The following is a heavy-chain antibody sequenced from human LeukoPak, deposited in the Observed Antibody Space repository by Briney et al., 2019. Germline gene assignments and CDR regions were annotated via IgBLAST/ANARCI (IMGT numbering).Heavy chain of an antibody. Sequence: GGSLRLSCAASGFTFSNYGMHWVRQAPGKGLEWVAFIRYDGSNKYYVDAMKGRFTISRDNSKNTLFLQMNSLRAEDTAVYYCARDFDWLLGAFDYWGQGTLVTVSS. CDR3: ARDFDWLLGAFDY. CDR2: IRYDGSNK. V-gene: IGHV3-30*02. CDR1: GFTFSNYG. J-gene: IGHJ4*02. D-gene: IGHD3-9*01.